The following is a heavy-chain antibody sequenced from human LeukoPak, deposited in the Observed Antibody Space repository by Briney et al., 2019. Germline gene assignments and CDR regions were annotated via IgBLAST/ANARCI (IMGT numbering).Heavy chain of an antibody. CDR3: ARGLRYFDCLPY. CDR1: GYTLTELS. V-gene: IGHV1-24*01. D-gene: IGHD3-9*01. J-gene: IGHJ4*02. CDR2: FDPEDGET. Sequence: GASVKVSCKVSGYTLTELSMHWVRQAPGKGLEWMGGFDPEDGETIYAQKFQGRVTMTRNTSISTAYMELSSLRSEDTAVYYCARGLRYFDCLPYWGQGTLVTASS.